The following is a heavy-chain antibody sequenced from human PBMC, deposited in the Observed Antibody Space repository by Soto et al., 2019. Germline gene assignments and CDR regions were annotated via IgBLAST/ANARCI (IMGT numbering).Heavy chain of an antibody. J-gene: IGHJ4*02. CDR3: ANGGNLDY. CDR1: GFTFSSYD. D-gene: IGHD2-21*01. V-gene: IGHV3-30*18. CDR2: ISYDGSNK. Sequence: QVQLVESGGGVVQPGRSLRLSCAASGFTFSSYDMHWVRQAPGKGLEWVAVISYDGSNKYYADSVKGRFTISRDNSKNELYLQMNSLRAEDTAVYYCANGGNLDYWGQGTLVTVSS.